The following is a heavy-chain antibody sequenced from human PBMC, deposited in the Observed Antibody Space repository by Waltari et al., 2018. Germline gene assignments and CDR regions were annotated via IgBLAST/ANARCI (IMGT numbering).Heavy chain of an antibody. CDR1: GGSFSGYS. CDR2: INHSGST. CDR3: ARGTGDSGSYAGSDY. J-gene: IGHJ4*02. V-gene: IGHV4-34*01. Sequence: QVPLQQWGAGLLKPSVTLSLTCAVHGGSFSGYSWSWIRQPPGKGLEWIGEINHSGSTNYNPSLKSRVTISVDTSKNQFSLKLSSVTAADTAVYYCARGTGDSGSYAGSDYWGQGTLVTVSS. D-gene: IGHD1-26*01.